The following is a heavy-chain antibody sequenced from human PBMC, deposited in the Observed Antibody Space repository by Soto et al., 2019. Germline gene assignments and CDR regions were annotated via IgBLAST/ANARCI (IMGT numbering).Heavy chain of an antibody. V-gene: IGHV4-30-4*01. Sequence: QVQLQESGPGLVKPSQTLSLTCTVSGGSISSGDYYWSWIRQPPGKGLEWIGYIYYSGSTYYNPSLKSRVTTXXDXSXXQFSLKPSSVTAADTAVYYCARVSYYYDSSGYYHSWGQGTLVTVSS. CDR2: IYYSGST. J-gene: IGHJ4*02. CDR1: GGSISSGDYY. CDR3: ARVSYYYDSSGYYHS. D-gene: IGHD3-22*01.